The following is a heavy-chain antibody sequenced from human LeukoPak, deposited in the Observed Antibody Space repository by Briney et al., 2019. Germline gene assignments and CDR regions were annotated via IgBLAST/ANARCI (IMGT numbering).Heavy chain of an antibody. Sequence: PGGSLRLSCAASGFTFSDYYMSRIRQAPGKGLEWISYICDSGRTIYYADSVKGRFTISRDNAKNSVYPQMNNLGAEDTAVYYCARDRLGDYDHSGYYDKWGQGTLVTVSS. CDR1: GFTFSDYY. CDR3: ARDRLGDYDHSGYYDK. J-gene: IGHJ4*02. CDR2: ICDSGRTI. V-gene: IGHV3-11*01. D-gene: IGHD3-22*01.